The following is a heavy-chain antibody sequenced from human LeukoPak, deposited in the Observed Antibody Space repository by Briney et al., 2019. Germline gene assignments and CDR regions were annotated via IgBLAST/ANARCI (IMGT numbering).Heavy chain of an antibody. J-gene: IGHJ4*02. CDR2: IRSGGST. D-gene: IGHD2-2*01. V-gene: IGHV3-66*01. CDR1: GFTVYSNY. CDR3: AKDRFIVVASFDY. Sequence: GGSLRLSCAASGFTVYSNYMSWVRQAPGKGLEWVSVIRSGGSTHYADPVKGRFTISRDNSKNTVFLQMNSLRAEDTAVYYCAKDRFIVVASFDYWGQGTLVTVSS.